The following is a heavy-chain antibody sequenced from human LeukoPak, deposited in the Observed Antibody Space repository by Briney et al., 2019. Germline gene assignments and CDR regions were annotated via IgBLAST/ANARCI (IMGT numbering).Heavy chain of an antibody. D-gene: IGHD5-18*01. CDR2: LSGSGGNT. CDR3: ASGGTAMND. J-gene: IGHJ4*02. Sequence: PGGSLRLSCAASGFTFSNYAMAWVRQAPGKGLEWVSGLSGSGGNTFYADSVKGRFTISRHNSKNTLYLQMNSLRAEDTAVYYCASGGTAMNDWGQGTLVTVSS. V-gene: IGHV3-23*01. CDR1: GFTFSNYA.